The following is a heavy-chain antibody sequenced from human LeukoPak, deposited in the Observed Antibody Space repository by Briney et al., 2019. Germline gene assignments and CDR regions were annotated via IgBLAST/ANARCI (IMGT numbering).Heavy chain of an antibody. CDR1: GGSISSYY. CDR2: IYYSGST. J-gene: IGHJ6*02. CDR3: ARAPASGFSTLYYYGMDV. Sequence: PSETLSLTCTVSGGSISSYYWSWIRQPPGKGLEWIGYIYYSGSTNHNPSLKSRVTISVDTSKNQFSLKLSSVTAADTAVYYCARAPASGFSTLYYYGMDVWGQGTTVTVSS. V-gene: IGHV4-59*12. D-gene: IGHD3/OR15-3a*01.